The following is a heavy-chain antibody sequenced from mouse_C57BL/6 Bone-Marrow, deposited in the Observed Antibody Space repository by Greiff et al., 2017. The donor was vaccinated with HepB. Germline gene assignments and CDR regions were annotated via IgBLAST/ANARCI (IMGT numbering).Heavy chain of an antibody. D-gene: IGHD1-1*01. J-gene: IGHJ2*01. Sequence: EVKVEESGPGLVKPSQSLSLTCSVTGYSITSGYYWNWIRQFPGNKLEWMGYISYDGSNNYNPSLKNRISITRDTSKNQFFLKLNSVTTEDTATYYCARALSYPFDYWGQGTTLTVSS. V-gene: IGHV3-6*01. CDR2: ISYDGSN. CDR1: GYSITSGYY. CDR3: ARALSYPFDY.